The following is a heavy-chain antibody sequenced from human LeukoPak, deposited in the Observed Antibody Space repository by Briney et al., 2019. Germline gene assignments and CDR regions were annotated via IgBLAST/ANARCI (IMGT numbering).Heavy chain of an antibody. V-gene: IGHV3-30*03. Sequence: GGSLRLSCAASGFIFENYGMHWVRQAPGQGLQWVAVISYDGSTKYYGDSVKGRFTISRDNSKNTLFLELNSLRAEDTAVYYCATDAYFDMRGGPRRWGQGALVSVSS. D-gene: IGHD3-9*01. CDR1: GFIFENYG. CDR3: ATDAYFDMRGGPRR. J-gene: IGHJ1*01. CDR2: ISYDGSTK.